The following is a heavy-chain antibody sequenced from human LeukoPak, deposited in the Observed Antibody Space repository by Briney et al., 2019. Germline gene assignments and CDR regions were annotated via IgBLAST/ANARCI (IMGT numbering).Heavy chain of an antibody. V-gene: IGHV3-15*01. CDR1: GFTFTNAW. CDR2: LKSKTHDETT. Sequence: GSLRLSCAASGFTFTNAWMTWVRQAPGKGLEWVGRLKSKTHDETTDYAAPVKGRFTISRDDSKNTVYLQMNSLRAEDTAVYYCAKEYSGSYCNYWGQGTLVTVSS. D-gene: IGHD1-26*01. J-gene: IGHJ4*02. CDR3: AKEYSGSYCNY.